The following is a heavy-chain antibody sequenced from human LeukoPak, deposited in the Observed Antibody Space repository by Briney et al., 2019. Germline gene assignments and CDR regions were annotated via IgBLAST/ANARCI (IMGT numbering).Heavy chain of an antibody. CDR1: GFTFSNYG. D-gene: IGHD1-26*01. Sequence: PGGSLRLSCAASGFTFSNYGMHWVRQAPGKGLEWVAIISYDGSNKHYAASMMGRFTISRDNSKNTLYLQMSSLRAEDTAVYYCAKGQVVGATTSPFDYWGQGTLVTVSS. J-gene: IGHJ4*02. CDR3: AKGQVVGATTSPFDY. CDR2: ISYDGSNK. V-gene: IGHV3-30*18.